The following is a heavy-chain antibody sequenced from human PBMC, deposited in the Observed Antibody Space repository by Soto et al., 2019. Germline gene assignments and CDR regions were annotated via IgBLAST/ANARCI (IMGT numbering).Heavy chain of an antibody. CDR3: AKDRHYPRDYFHY. CDR2: KKQDGSEK. J-gene: IGHJ4*02. V-gene: IGHV3-7*03. Sequence: EVQLVESGGGLVQPGGSLRLSCAASGFTFRSNWMSWVRQAPGKGLEWVTNKKQDGSEKYYVDSVKGRFTISRDNAKNSLYLQMNSLRAEDTAVYYCAKDRHYPRDYFHYWGQGTLVTVSS. CDR1: GFTFRSNW. D-gene: IGHD3-10*01.